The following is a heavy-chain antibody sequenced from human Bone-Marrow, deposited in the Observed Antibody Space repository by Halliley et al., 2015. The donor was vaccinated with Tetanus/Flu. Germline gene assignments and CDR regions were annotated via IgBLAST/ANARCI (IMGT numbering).Heavy chain of an antibody. D-gene: IGHD3-9*01. Sequence: DGSEKFYVDSVKGRFTISRDNDMDSLYLQMSGLRVEDTAVYYCARDFNILTPWGGEDYYGMDVWGQGTTVTVSS. CDR2: DGSEK. J-gene: IGHJ6*02. V-gene: IGHV3-7*03. CDR3: ARDFNILTPWGGEDYYGMDV.